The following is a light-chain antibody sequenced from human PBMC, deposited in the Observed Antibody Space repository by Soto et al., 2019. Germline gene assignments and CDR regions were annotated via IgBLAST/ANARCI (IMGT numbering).Light chain of an antibody. J-gene: IGKJ1*01. V-gene: IGKV3-20*01. CDR3: QQYGSSHPMT. CDR2: GAS. Sequence: DMVMTQSPDTLSASPGERCSLSCMAIQSVNHNLAWYLQKPGQAPRLLIYGASSRATGIPDRFSGSGSGTDFTLTISRLEHEDFAVYYCQQYGSSHPMTFGQGTKVDIK. CDR1: QSVNHN.